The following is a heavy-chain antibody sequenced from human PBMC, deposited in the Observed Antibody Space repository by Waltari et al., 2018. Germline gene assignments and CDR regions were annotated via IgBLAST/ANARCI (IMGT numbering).Heavy chain of an antibody. V-gene: IGHV3-21*06. Sequence: AQLQELGPGQVKPSETLSFRCAVSGDSISTSTFYWGWVRQPPGKGLEWVASTSSAGSFIYYGESVKGRFTISRDNAKSLLYLQMNSLRVEDTAVYYCARIRDDPFYGGSGYSSAWGQGTLVVVSS. D-gene: IGHD3-22*01. CDR2: TSSAGSFI. J-gene: IGHJ4*02. CDR3: ARIRDDPFYGGSGYSSA. CDR1: GDSISTST.